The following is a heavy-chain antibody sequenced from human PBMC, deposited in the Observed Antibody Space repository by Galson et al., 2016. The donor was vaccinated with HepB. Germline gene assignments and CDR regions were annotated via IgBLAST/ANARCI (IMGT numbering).Heavy chain of an antibody. D-gene: IGHD6-13*01. Sequence: LRLSCAASGFIFSTYGMHWVRQAPGKGLEWVALIWYDGSNKHYADSVKGRFTISRDNSKNTLYLQMNSLRAEDTAVYYCAREGHIAAPVLDIWGQGTLVTVSS. CDR3: AREGHIAAPVLDI. J-gene: IGHJ3*02. CDR2: IWYDGSNK. CDR1: GFIFSTYG. V-gene: IGHV3-33*01.